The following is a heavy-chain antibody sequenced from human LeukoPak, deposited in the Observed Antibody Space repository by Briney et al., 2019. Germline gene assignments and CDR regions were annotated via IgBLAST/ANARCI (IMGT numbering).Heavy chain of an antibody. V-gene: IGHV3-74*01. CDR1: GSTVSSYW. CDR3: ARVGQAGYVGYPLAY. D-gene: IGHD5-12*01. Sequence: GVSLRLSCAASGSTVSSYWMHWVRHARGKGLMWVSRINSDGRSTNYADSVKGRFTMSRDNAKNTLYLEMNSLRAEDTAVFYCARVGQAGYVGYPLAYRGQGTLLTVSS. J-gene: IGHJ4*02. CDR2: INSDGRST.